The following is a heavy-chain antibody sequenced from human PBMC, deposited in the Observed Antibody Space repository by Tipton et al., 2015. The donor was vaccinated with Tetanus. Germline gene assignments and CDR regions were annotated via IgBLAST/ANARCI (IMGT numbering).Heavy chain of an antibody. CDR3: ARANNEFPKKGPFDS. CDR1: GGSMSGSGHY. D-gene: IGHD1-1*01. V-gene: IGHV4-31*03. Sequence: GLVKPSETLSLTCIVSGGSMSGSGHYGAWVRQHPGKGLEWIGNIHYSGSTFYNPSLKSRVTISVDTSKNQFSLKLNSVTAADTAVYYCARANNEFPKKGPFDSWGQGSLVIVSS. CDR2: IHYSGST. J-gene: IGHJ4*02.